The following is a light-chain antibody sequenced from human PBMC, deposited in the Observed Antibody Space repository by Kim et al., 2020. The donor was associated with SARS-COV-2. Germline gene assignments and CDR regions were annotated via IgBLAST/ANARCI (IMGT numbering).Light chain of an antibody. CDR3: QQRRTWPVT. Sequence: FSPRAKAPPSGGARQSVVISSASYHQSPGQAPLLLIYDTAHRATGLATRITGSGSGTAYTLTVSGLEPEDFAVHYFQQRRTWPVTFGQGTRLEIK. V-gene: IGKV3-11*01. CDR2: DTA. J-gene: IGKJ5*01. CDR1: QSVVIS.